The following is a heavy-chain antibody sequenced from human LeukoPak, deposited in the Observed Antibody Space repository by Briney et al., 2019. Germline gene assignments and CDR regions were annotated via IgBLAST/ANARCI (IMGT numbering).Heavy chain of an antibody. D-gene: IGHD3-3*01. V-gene: IGHV3-74*01. J-gene: IGHJ3*01. CDR2: ISSDGITT. Sequence: GGSLRLXCAASGFTFSSSWMHWVRQVPGKGLVWVSRISSDGITTNYADSVKGRFTISRDNAKNTVYLQMNSLRAEDTAVYYCARMEVAWGQGTIVTVSS. CDR1: GFTFSSSW. CDR3: ARMEVA.